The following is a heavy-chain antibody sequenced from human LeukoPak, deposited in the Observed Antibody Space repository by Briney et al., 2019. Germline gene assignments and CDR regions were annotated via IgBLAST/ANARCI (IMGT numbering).Heavy chain of an antibody. Sequence: ASVKVSCKASGYTFTSHAMHWVRQAPGQRLEWMGWINAGNGNTKYSQKFQGRVTITRDTSASTAYMELSSLRSEDTAVYYCARVTGDDYGDYAGLDVWGQGTTVTVSS. J-gene: IGHJ6*02. CDR3: ARVTGDDYGDYAGLDV. CDR2: INAGNGNT. V-gene: IGHV1-3*01. CDR1: GYTFTSHA. D-gene: IGHD4-17*01.